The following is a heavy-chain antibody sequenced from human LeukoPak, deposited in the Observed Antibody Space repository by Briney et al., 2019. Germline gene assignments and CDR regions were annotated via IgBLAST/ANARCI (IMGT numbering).Heavy chain of an antibody. J-gene: IGHJ4*02. CDR1: GGSISSYY. CDR2: LFYSGST. D-gene: IGHD3-10*01. V-gene: IGHV4-59*01. Sequence: SETLSLTCTVSGGSISSYYWSWIRQPPGKGLEWIAYLFYSGSTDYNPSLESRVTISVHTSKNQFSLKLRSVTAADTAVYYCATVAVIRGVTYFDYWGQGTLVTVSS. CDR3: ATVAVIRGVTYFDY.